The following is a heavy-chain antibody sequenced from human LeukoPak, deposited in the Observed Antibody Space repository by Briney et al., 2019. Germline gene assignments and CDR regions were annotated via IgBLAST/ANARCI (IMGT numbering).Heavy chain of an antibody. Sequence: SETLSLTCTVSGGPITTTTYFWGWIRPPPGKGLEWIGTIYYSGSTYYNASLRGRVTISVDTSNNQFSLKLSSVTAADTAVYYCARLHSASGPFDYWGQGTLVTVSS. D-gene: IGHD3-10*01. J-gene: IGHJ4*02. CDR2: IYYSGST. CDR1: GGPITTTTYF. CDR3: ARLHSASGPFDY. V-gene: IGHV4-39*01.